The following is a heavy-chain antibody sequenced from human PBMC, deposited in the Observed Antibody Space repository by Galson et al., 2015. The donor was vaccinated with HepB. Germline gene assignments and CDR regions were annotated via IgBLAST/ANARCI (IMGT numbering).Heavy chain of an antibody. V-gene: IGHV1-8*01. CDR3: ARAFLGDCSSTSCYSDWFDP. D-gene: IGHD2-2*01. CDR1: GYTFTSYD. CDR2: MNPNSGNT. J-gene: IGHJ5*02. Sequence: LVKVSCKASGYTFTSYDINWVRQATGQGLEWMGWMNPNSGNTGYAQKFQGRVTMTRNTSISTAYMELSSLRSEDTAVYYCARAFLGDCSSTSCYSDWFDPWGQGTLVTVSS.